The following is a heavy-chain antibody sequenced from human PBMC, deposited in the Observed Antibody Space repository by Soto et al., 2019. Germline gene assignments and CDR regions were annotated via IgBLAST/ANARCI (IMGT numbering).Heavy chain of an antibody. CDR2: ISGSDDST. Sequence: EVQLLESGGGLVQPGESLRLSCAASGFTFSSYAMSWVRQAPGKGLEGVSGISGSDDSTYYADSVKGRFTISRDNSKNTLYLQMNSLRAEDTAVYYCAKRSSSSTFDYWGQGTLVTVSS. CDR1: GFTFSSYA. D-gene: IGHD6-6*01. V-gene: IGHV3-23*01. J-gene: IGHJ4*02. CDR3: AKRSSSSTFDY.